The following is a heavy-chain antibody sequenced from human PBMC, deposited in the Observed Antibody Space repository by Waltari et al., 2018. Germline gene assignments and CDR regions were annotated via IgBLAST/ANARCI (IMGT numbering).Heavy chain of an antibody. CDR1: GYSISSGYY. V-gene: IGHV4-38-2*01. Sequence: QVQLQESGPGLVKPSETLSLPCAVSGYSISSGYYWGWIRQPPGKGLEWIGSIYHSGSTYYNPSLKSRVTISVDTSKNQFSLKLSSVTAADTAVYYCARQGYCSGGSCHYYYYGMDVWGQGTTVTVSS. J-gene: IGHJ6*02. D-gene: IGHD2-15*01. CDR2: IYHSGST. CDR3: ARQGYCSGGSCHYYYYGMDV.